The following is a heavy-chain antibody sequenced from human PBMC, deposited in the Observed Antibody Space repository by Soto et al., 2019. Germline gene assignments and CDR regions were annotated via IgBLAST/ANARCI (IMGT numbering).Heavy chain of an antibody. CDR3: AREDRDRETGLVPAAIDGMDV. D-gene: IGHD2-2*01. J-gene: IGHJ6*02. Sequence: QVQLVQSGAEVKKPGSSVKVSCKASGGTFSRYSITWVRQAPGHGLEWIGRIIPIFGIASYSKKFQGRVTITADESTSTSYMEPSSLRSDDPAVYYCAREDRDRETGLVPAAIDGMDVWGQGTTVTVSS. V-gene: IGHV1-69*08. CDR1: GGTFSRYS. CDR2: IIPIFGIA.